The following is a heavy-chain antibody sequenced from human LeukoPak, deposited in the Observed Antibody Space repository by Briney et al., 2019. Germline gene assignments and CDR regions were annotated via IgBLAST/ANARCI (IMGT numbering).Heavy chain of an antibody. CDR1: GYTFTSYG. Sequence: SVKVSCKASGYTFTSYGISWVRQAPGQGLEWMGGIIPIFGTANYAQKFQGRVTITADKSTSTAYMELSSLRSEDTAVYYCARAYSYPKYYFDYWGQGTLVTVSS. CDR2: IIPIFGTA. V-gene: IGHV1-69*06. D-gene: IGHD5-18*01. J-gene: IGHJ4*02. CDR3: ARAYSYPKYYFDY.